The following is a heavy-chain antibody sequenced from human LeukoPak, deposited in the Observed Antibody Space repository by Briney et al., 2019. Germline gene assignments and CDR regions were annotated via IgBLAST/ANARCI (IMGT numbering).Heavy chain of an antibody. J-gene: IGHJ4*02. Sequence: SETLSLTCTVFGGSISSYYWSWIRQPPGKGLEWIGYIYYSGSTNYNPSLKSRVTISVDTSKNQFSLKLSSVTAADTAVYYCARIPNYDSSGYYWFDYWGQGTLVTVSS. D-gene: IGHD3-22*01. CDR2: IYYSGST. CDR3: ARIPNYDSSGYYWFDY. CDR1: GGSISSYY. V-gene: IGHV4-59*08.